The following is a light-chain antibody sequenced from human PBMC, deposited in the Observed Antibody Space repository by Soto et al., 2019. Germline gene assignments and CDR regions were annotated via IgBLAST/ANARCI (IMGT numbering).Light chain of an antibody. CDR3: QQYGSSPGT. J-gene: IGKJ1*01. V-gene: IGKV3-20*01. CDR2: GAS. CDR1: QSVSSSY. Sequence: EIVLTQSPGTLSLSPGERATLSCRASQSVSSSYLAWYQQKPGQAPRLLLDGASSRATGIPDRFSGSGSGTDFTLTISRREPDDFAGYYCQQYGSSPGTFGQGTKVEIK.